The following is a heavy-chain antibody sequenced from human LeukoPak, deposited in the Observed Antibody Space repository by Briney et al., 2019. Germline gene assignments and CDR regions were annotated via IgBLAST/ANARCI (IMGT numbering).Heavy chain of an antibody. CDR2: INHSGST. D-gene: IGHD2-2*01. Sequence: ASETLSLTCAVYGGSFSGYYWSWIRQPPGKGLEWIGEINHSGSTNYNPSLKSRVTISVDTSKNQFSLKVSSVTAADTAVYYCARDCSSTSCYLDYWSQGTLVTVSS. CDR3: ARDCSSTSCYLDY. J-gene: IGHJ4*02. V-gene: IGHV4-34*01. CDR1: GGSFSGYY.